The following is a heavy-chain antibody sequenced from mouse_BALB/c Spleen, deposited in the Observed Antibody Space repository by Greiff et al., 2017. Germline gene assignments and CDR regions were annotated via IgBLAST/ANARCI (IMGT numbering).Heavy chain of an antibody. V-gene: IGHV2-9*02. CDR2: IWAGGST. J-gene: IGHJ3*01. CDR1: GFSLTSYG. Sequence: VKLMESGPGLVAPSQSLSITCTVSGFSLTSYGVHWVRQPPGKGLEWLGVIWAGGSTNYNSALMSRLSISKDNSKSQVFLKMNSLQTDDTAMYYCARDYYRYDAWFAYWGQGTLVTVSA. D-gene: IGHD2-14*01. CDR3: ARDYYRYDAWFAY.